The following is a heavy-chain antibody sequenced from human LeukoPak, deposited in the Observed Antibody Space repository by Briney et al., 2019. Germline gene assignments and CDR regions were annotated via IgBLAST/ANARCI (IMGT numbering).Heavy chain of an antibody. CDR2: IKSKTEGGTT. CDR3: TTIHYGDY. CDR1: GFTFSNAW. J-gene: IGHJ4*02. V-gene: IGHV3-15*01. Sequence: PGGSLRLSCAASGFTFSNAWMSWVRQAPGKGLEWVGRIKSKTEGGTTDYAAPVKGRFTISRDDSENTLYLQMNSLKTEDTAVYYCTTIHYGDYWGQGTLVTVSS.